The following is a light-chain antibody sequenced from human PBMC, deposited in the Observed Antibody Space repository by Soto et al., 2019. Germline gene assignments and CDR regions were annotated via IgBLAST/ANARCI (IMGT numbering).Light chain of an antibody. CDR2: DAS. J-gene: IGKJ1*01. CDR1: QSISSW. Sequence: IQMTQSPSTLSSSIGDRVTITCRASQSISSWLAWYQQKSGKVPKLLIYDASSLESGVPSRFSGSGSGTEFTLTISSLQPDDFATYYCQQYNSYWTFGQGTKVDIK. CDR3: QQYNSYWT. V-gene: IGKV1-5*01.